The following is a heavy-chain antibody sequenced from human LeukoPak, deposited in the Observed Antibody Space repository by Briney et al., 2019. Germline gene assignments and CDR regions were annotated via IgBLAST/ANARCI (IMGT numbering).Heavy chain of an antibody. Sequence: PSETLSLTCAVYGRSFSGYYWSWIRQPPGKGLEWIGEINHSGSTYYNPSLKSRVTISVDRSKNQFSLKLTSVTAADTAVYYCGARRAFDIWGQGTMVTVSS. D-gene: IGHD6-6*01. V-gene: IGHV4-34*01. CDR1: GRSFSGYY. CDR3: GARRAFDI. J-gene: IGHJ3*02. CDR2: INHSGST.